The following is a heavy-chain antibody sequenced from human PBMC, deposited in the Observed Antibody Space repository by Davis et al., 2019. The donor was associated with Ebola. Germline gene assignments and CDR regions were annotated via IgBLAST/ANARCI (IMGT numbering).Heavy chain of an antibody. Sequence: GGSLRLSCEASGFTFSRYGMHWVRQAPGKGLEWVAVISYDGSDESYTDSVKGRFTISRDNSKNTLYLQMNNLRAEDTAVYYCARVLEGFGKLQGYFYFYGLDVWGQGTTATVSS. D-gene: IGHD3-10*01. CDR3: ARVLEGFGKLQGYFYFYGLDV. J-gene: IGHJ6*02. V-gene: IGHV3-30*19. CDR1: GFTFSRYG. CDR2: ISYDGSDE.